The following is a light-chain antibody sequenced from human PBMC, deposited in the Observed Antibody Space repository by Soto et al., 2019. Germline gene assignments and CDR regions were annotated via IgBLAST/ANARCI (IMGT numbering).Light chain of an antibody. J-gene: IGKJ1*01. V-gene: IGKV1-5*03. CDR3: QHYNDYSRM. Sequence: DLQMTQSPSTLSASIGDRVTITCRTSQSVDSWLAWYQRKPGKAPKLLIYKASSLQTGVPSRFIGSVSGTEFTLTITSLQPDDFATYYCQHYNDYSRMFGQGTKVEIK. CDR2: KAS. CDR1: QSVDSW.